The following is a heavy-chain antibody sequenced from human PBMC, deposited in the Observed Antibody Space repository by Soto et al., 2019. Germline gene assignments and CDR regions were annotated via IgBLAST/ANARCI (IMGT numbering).Heavy chain of an antibody. J-gene: IGHJ5*02. V-gene: IGHV4-31*03. CDR2: IYYSGST. CDR3: ARDQRYSYGNSDWFDP. CDR1: GGSISSGGYY. Sequence: SETLSLTCTVSGGSISSGGYYWSWIRQHPGKGLEWIGYIYYSGSTYYNPSLKSRVTISVDTSKNQFSLKLSSVTAADTAVYYCARDQRYSYGNSDWFDPWGQGTLVTVSS. D-gene: IGHD5-18*01.